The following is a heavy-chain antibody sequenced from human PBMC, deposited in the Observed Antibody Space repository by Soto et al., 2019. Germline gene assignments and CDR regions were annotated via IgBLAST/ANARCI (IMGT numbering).Heavy chain of an antibody. CDR3: AKVGMFGSLTGYPETYYYYYMDV. Sequence: PGGSLRLSCAASGFTFSSYGMHWVRQAPGKGLEWVAVISYDGSNKYYADSVKGRFTISRDNSKNTLYLQMNSLRAEDTAVYYCAKVGMFGSLTGYPETYYYYYMDVWGKGTTVTVSS. CDR2: ISYDGSNK. V-gene: IGHV3-30*18. D-gene: IGHD3-9*01. J-gene: IGHJ6*03. CDR1: GFTFSSYG.